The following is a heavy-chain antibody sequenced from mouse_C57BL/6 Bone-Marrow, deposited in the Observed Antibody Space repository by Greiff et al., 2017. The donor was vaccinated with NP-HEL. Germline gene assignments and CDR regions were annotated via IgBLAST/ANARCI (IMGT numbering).Heavy chain of an antibody. D-gene: IGHD3-2*02. CDR2: ISSGGSYT. J-gene: IGHJ2*01. V-gene: IGHV5-6*01. CDR1: GFTFSSYG. CDR3: ARWGDSSGPYYFDY. Sequence: EVQLVESGGDLVKPGGSLKLSCAASGFTFSSYGMSWVRQTPDKRLEWVATISSGGSYTYYPDSVKGRFTISRDNAKNTLYLQMSSLKSEDTAMYYCARWGDSSGPYYFDYWGQGTTLTVSS.